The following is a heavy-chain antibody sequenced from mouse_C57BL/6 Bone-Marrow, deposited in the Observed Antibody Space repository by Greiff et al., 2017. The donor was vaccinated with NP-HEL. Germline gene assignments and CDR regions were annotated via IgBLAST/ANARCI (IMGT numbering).Heavy chain of an antibody. Sequence: QVQLKQSGAELVRPGTSVKMSCKASGYTFTNYWIGWAKQRPGHGLEWIGDIYPGGGYTNYNQKFKGKATLTVDKSSSTAYMQLSSLTSEDSAVYYCAIEDDGYVDYWGQGTTLTVSS. V-gene: IGHV1-63*01. CDR2: IYPGGGYT. CDR3: AIEDDGYVDY. D-gene: IGHD2-3*01. J-gene: IGHJ2*01. CDR1: GYTFTNYW.